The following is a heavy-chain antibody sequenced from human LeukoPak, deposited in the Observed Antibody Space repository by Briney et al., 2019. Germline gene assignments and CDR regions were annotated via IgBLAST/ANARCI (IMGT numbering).Heavy chain of an antibody. V-gene: IGHV3-23*01. Sequence: GGSLRLSCAASGFTFSSYAMSWVRQAPGKGLEWVSGISYSGGSTYSADSVKGRFTISRDNSKNTLFLQMNSLRAEDTAVYYCARDGGVGASNDAFDIWGQGTMVTVSS. CDR1: GFTFSSYA. J-gene: IGHJ3*02. CDR2: ISYSGGST. CDR3: ARDGGVGASNDAFDI. D-gene: IGHD1-26*01.